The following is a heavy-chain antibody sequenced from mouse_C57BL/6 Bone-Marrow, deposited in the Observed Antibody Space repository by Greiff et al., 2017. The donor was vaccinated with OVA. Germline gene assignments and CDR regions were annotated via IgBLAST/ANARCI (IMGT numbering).Heavy chain of an antibody. V-gene: IGHV1-64*01. CDR2: IHPNSGST. Sequence: QVQLQQPGAELVKPGASVKLSCKASGYTFTSYWMHWVKQRPGQGLEWIGMIHPNSGSTNYNEKFKSKATLTVDKSSSTAYMQLSSLTSEDSAVYCCTTVVPYYAMDYWGQGTSVTVSS. J-gene: IGHJ4*01. CDR3: TTVVPYYAMDY. CDR1: GYTFTSYW. D-gene: IGHD1-1*01.